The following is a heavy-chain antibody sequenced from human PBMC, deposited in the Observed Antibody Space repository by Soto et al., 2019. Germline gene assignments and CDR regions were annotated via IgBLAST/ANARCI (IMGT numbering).Heavy chain of an antibody. D-gene: IGHD3-10*01. CDR1: GYTFVDYG. V-gene: IGHV1-18*04. CDR2: IGFYHTHT. J-gene: IGHJ4*02. Sequence: QIHMVQSAAEVKEPGASVKVSCKTSGYTFVDYGIDWVRQAPGHDFQWMAWIGFYHTHTKYAPQFQYRVTITSDTSTRTVSMELRSLRSDDTATYYCVIHEGRISLDQWAPGTRITVSS. CDR3: VIHEGRISLDQ.